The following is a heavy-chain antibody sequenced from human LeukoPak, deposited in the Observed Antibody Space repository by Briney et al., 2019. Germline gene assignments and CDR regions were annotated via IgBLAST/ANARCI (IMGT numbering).Heavy chain of an antibody. V-gene: IGHV3-48*04. D-gene: IGHD6-13*01. CDR2: ISSSSTI. J-gene: IGHJ4*02. Sequence: GGSLRLSCAASGFTFSSYSMNWVRQAPGKGLEWVSYISSSSTIYYADSVEGRFTISRDNAKNSLYLQMNSLRAEDTAVYYCARALAAAGRGDFDYWGQGTLVTVSS. CDR1: GFTFSSYS. CDR3: ARALAAAGRGDFDY.